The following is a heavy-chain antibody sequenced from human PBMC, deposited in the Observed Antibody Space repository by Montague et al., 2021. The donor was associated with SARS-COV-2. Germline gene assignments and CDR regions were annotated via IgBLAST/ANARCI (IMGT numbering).Heavy chain of an antibody. Sequence: SLRLSFSASGFTFSSYAMHWVRQAPGKGLEWVAVISYDGSNKYYADSVKGRFTISRDNSKNTLYLQMNSLSAEDTAVYYCARDRSGVRSSGWTYYYYGMDVWGQGTTVTVSS. CDR3: ARDRSGVRSSGWTYYYYGMDV. CDR1: GFTFSSYA. V-gene: IGHV3-30-3*01. D-gene: IGHD6-19*01. J-gene: IGHJ6*02. CDR2: ISYDGSNK.